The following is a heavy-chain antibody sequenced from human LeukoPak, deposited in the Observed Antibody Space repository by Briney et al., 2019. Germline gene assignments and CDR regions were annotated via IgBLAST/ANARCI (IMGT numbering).Heavy chain of an antibody. V-gene: IGHV1-46*01. Sequence: ASVKVSCKASGYTFTRYYMHWVRQAPGQGLGWMGIIDPSGGSTSYAQNFQGGVTMTRDTTTSTVYLELSSLRSEDTAVYYCARDFGEMPNYWGQGTVVSVSS. CDR1: GYTFTRYY. J-gene: IGHJ4*02. CDR3: ARDFGEMPNY. D-gene: IGHD5-24*01. CDR2: IDPSGGST.